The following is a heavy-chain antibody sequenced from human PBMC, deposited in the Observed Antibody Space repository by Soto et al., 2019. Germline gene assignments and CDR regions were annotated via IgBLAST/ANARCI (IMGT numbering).Heavy chain of an antibody. CDR3: ARDRWLIVATINKSPAYYYYGMDV. V-gene: IGHV3-30-3*01. Sequence: PGGSLRLSCAASGFTFSSYAMHWVRQAPGKGLEWVAVISYDGSNKYYADSVKGRFTISRDNSKNTLYLQMNSLRAEDTAVYYCARDRWLIVATINKSPAYYYYGMDVWGQGTTVTVSS. D-gene: IGHD5-12*01. J-gene: IGHJ6*02. CDR2: ISYDGSNK. CDR1: GFTFSSYA.